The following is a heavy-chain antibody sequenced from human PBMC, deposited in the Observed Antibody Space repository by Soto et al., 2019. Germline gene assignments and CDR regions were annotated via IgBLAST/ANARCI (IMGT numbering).Heavy chain of an antibody. D-gene: IGHD4-17*01. CDR3: ARTGLAYGNWFDP. CDR1: GGSLSSGDYY. V-gene: IGHV4-30-4*01. J-gene: IGHJ5*02. CDR2: IYCSGST. Sequence: SETLSLTCTVSGGSLSSGDYYWSWIRQPPGKGLEWIGYIYCSGSTYYNPSLTSRVTISVDTSKNQFSLKLSSVTVADTAVYYCARTGLAYGNWFDPWGQGTLVTVS.